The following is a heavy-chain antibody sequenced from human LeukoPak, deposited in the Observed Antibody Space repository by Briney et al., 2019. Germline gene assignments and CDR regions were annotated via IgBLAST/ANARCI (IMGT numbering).Heavy chain of an antibody. J-gene: IGHJ4*02. CDR2: ISGSGGST. CDR3: AKDILRFLEWPSGFDY. CDR1: GFTFSSYA. Sequence: PGGSLRLSCAASGFTFSSYAMSWVRQAPGKGLEWVSAISGSGGSTYCADSVKGRFTISRDNSKNTLYLQMNSLRAEDTAVYYCAKDILRFLEWPSGFDYWGQGTLVTVSS. V-gene: IGHV3-23*01. D-gene: IGHD3-3*01.